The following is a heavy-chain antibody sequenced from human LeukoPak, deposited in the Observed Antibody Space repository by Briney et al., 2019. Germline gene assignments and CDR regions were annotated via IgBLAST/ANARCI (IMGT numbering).Heavy chain of an antibody. D-gene: IGHD5-18*01. V-gene: IGHV3-21*01. CDR2: ISSSSSYI. CDR3: ARGGIQLWLPGAFDI. Sequence: PGGSLRLSCAASGFTFSSYSMNWVRQAPGKGLEWVSSISSSSSYIYYADSVKGRFTISRDNAKNSLYLQMNSLRAEDTAVYYCARGGIQLWLPGAFDIWGQGTMVTVSS. CDR1: GFTFSSYS. J-gene: IGHJ3*02.